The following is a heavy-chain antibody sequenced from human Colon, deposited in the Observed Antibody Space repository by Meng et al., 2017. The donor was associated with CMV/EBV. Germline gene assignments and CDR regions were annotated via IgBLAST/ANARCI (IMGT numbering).Heavy chain of an antibody. J-gene: IGHJ4*02. V-gene: IGHV3-64*02. Sequence: GESLKISCAASGFTFSSYGMNWVRQAPGKGLEYVAGISSDGRNKYYADSLKGRFTISRDNSKNTLYLEMGSLRPEDMAVYYCATDPSTVTTNYWGRGTLVTVSS. D-gene: IGHD4-17*01. CDR2: ISSDGRNK. CDR1: GFTFSSYG. CDR3: ATDPSTVTTNY.